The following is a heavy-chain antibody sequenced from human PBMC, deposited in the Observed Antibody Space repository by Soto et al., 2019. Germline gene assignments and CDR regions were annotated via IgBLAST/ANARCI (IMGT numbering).Heavy chain of an antibody. CDR3: ARAADVEMATTTLDY. V-gene: IGHV1-69*13. D-gene: IGHD5-12*01. J-gene: IGHJ4*02. CDR1: GGTFSSYS. CDR2: IIPIFGTA. Sequence: SVKVSCKASGGTFSSYSISWVLQAPGQGLEWMGGIIPIFGTANYAQKFQGRVTITADESTSTAYMELSSLRSEDTAVYYCARAADVEMATTTLDYWGQGTLVTVSS.